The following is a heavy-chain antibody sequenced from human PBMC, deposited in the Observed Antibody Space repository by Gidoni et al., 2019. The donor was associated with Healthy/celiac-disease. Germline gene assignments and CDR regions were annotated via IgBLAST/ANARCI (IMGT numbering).Heavy chain of an antibody. D-gene: IGHD2-21*01. CDR2: IYSGGST. J-gene: IGHJ6*02. Sequence: EVQLVESGGGLVQPGGSLKLSCAASGFTVSSNYMSWVRQAPGKGLEWVSVIYSGGSTYYADSVKGRFTISRHNSKNTLYLQMNSLRAEDTAVYYCARGGGDPPGYYYYGMDVWGQGTTVTVSS. V-gene: IGHV3-53*04. CDR3: ARGGGDPPGYYYYGMDV. CDR1: GFTVSSNY.